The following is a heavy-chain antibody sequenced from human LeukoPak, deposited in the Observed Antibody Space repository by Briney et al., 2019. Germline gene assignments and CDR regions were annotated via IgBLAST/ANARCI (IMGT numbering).Heavy chain of an antibody. CDR1: SSYR. CDR2: MSYSGST. Sequence: SSYRMSWVRQAPGKGLEWIGSMSYSGSTYYNPSLSLKSRVTISLDTSKKQFSLKLSSVTVADTAMYYCARYRAFDIWGQGTMVTVSS. CDR3: ARYRAFDI. V-gene: IGHV4-39*07. J-gene: IGHJ3*02.